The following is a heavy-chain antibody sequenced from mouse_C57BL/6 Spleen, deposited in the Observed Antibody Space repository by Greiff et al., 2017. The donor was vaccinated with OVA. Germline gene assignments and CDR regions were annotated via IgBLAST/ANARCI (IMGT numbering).Heavy chain of an antibody. CDR1: GYAFSSSW. D-gene: IGHD2-3*01. V-gene: IGHV1-82*01. CDR2: IYPGDGDT. Sequence: QVQLQQSGPELVKPGASVKISCKASGYAFSSSWMNWVKQRPGKGLEWIGRIYPGDGDTNYNGKFKGKATLTADKSSSTAYMQLSSLTSEDSAVYFCARGDDGYFDYWGQGTTLTVSS. J-gene: IGHJ2*01. CDR3: ARGDDGYFDY.